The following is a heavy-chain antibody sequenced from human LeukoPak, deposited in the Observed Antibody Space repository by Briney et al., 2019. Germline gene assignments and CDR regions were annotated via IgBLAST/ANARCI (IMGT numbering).Heavy chain of an antibody. CDR1: GGSVSRSPYY. V-gene: IGHV4-39*07. CDR2: IYYSGST. D-gene: IGHD1-26*01. Sequence: PSQTLSLTCTVSGGSVSRSPYYWGWIRQPPGKGLEWIGNIYYSGSTYYNPSLKSRVTISVDTSKNQFSLKLSSVTAADTAVYYCARGGIVGATNDFDYWGQGTLVTVSS. CDR3: ARGGIVGATNDFDY. J-gene: IGHJ4*02.